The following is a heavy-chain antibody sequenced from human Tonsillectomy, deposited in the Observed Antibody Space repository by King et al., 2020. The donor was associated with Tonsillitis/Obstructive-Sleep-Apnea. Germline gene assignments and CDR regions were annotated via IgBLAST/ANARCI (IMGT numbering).Heavy chain of an antibody. CDR2: INNSGST. J-gene: IGHJ4*02. D-gene: IGHD5-12*01. Sequence: VQLQESGPGLVKPSGTLSLTCAVSGGSISSSNWWSWVRQPPGKGLEWIGEINNSGSTDYNPSLKSRVSISVDKSKNHFSLKVNSVTAAGTAVYYCARGSGYDAFDYWGQGTLVTVSS. V-gene: IGHV4-4*02. CDR3: ARGSGYDAFDY. CDR1: GGSISSSNW.